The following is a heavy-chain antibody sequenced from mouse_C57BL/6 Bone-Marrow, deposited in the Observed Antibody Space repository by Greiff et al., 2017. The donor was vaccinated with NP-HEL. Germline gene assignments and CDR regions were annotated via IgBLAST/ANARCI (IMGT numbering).Heavy chain of an antibody. CDR3: ARWAYGGFAY. CDR1: GYTFTSYW. CDR2: IHPNSGST. D-gene: IGHD1-1*01. J-gene: IGHJ3*01. Sequence: QVQLKESGAELVKPGASVKLSCKASGYTFTSYWMHWVKQRPGQGLEWIGMIHPNSGSTNYNEKFKSKATLTVDKSSSTAYMQLSSLTSEDSAVYYCARWAYGGFAYWGQGTLVTVSA. V-gene: IGHV1-64*01.